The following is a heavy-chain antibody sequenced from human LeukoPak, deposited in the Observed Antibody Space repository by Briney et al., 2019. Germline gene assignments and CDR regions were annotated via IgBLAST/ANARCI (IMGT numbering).Heavy chain of an antibody. CDR2: IYHSGST. J-gene: IGHJ4*02. Sequence: SETLSLPCPVSGGSISSGGYYWSWIRQPPGKGLEWIGYIYHSGSTYYNPSLKSRVTISVDRSKNQFSLKLSSVTAADTAVYYCAGVGAMAPVDYWGKGTLVTVSS. CDR1: GGSISSGGYY. D-gene: IGHD5-18*01. CDR3: AGVGAMAPVDY. V-gene: IGHV4-30-2*01.